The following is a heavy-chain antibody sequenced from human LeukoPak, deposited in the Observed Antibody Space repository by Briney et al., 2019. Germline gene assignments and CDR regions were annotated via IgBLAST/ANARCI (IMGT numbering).Heavy chain of an antibody. Sequence: GGPLRLSCAASGFTFSSYEMNWVRQPPGKGLEWVSYISSSGSTIYYADSVKGRFTISRDNAKNSLYLQMNSLRAEDRAVYDCARVGSSGYYPNPFDYWGQGTLVTVSS. CDR3: ARVGSSGYYPNPFDY. CDR2: ISSSGSTI. V-gene: IGHV3-48*03. J-gene: IGHJ4*02. D-gene: IGHD3-22*01. CDR1: GFTFSSYE.